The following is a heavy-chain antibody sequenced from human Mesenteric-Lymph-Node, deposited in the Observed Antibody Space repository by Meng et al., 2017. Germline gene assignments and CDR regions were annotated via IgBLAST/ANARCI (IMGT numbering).Heavy chain of an antibody. V-gene: IGHV7-4-1*02. CDR1: GYTLTTYA. CDR3: ARVRNPGGGGHPFAS. Sequence: QVHLLQPASELKTPGASVKVSCKASGYTLTTYAINWLRQAPGKGPEWMGWINTNTGTPAYAQGFTGRFVFSVDTSVSTAHLLITGLKAEDSAVYYCARVRNPGGGGHPFASWGQGTLVTVSS. CDR2: INTNTGTP. J-gene: IGHJ4*02. D-gene: IGHD2-8*02.